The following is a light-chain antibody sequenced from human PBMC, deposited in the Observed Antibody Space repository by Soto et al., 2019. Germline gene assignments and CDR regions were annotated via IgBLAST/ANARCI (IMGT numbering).Light chain of an antibody. V-gene: IGKV3-20*01. J-gene: IGKJ1*01. CDR3: QQYGTSPRT. CDR2: GAS. CDR1: QNILSN. Sequence: EIVMTQSPATVSLSPGERATVSFRASQNILSNLAWYQQKPCQAPRLLIYGASTRATGIPDRFSGSGSGTDFTLTISRLEPEDFAVYYCQQYGTSPRTFGQGTKVDI.